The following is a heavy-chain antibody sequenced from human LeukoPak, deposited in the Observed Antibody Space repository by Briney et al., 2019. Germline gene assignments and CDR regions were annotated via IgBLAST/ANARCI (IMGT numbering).Heavy chain of an antibody. D-gene: IGHD3/OR15-3a*01. V-gene: IGHV3-7*01. CDR3: ATGLYYFDY. CDR1: GFTFSSSW. J-gene: IGHJ4*02. Sequence: PRGSLRLSCAASGFTFSSSWMTWVRQAPEKGLEWVANIKEDGSEKYYVDSVQGRFTISRDNAQNSLYLQMNSLRAEDTAVYYCATGLYYFDYWGQGTLVTVSS. CDR2: IKEDGSEK.